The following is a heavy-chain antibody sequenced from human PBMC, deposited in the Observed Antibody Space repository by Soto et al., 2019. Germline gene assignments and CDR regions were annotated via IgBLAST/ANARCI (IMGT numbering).Heavy chain of an antibody. Sequence: EVQLLESGGGLVQPGGSLRLSCAASGFIFSNYDMSWVRLAPGKGLEWVSVISGSGGTTYYADSVKGRFTISRDNSKNTLYLQMNSLRAEDTDVYFCAKRPQDCSGGSGYRNYFDYWGQGTLVTVSS. V-gene: IGHV3-23*01. J-gene: IGHJ4*02. CDR2: ISGSGGTT. CDR1: GFIFSNYD. D-gene: IGHD2-15*01. CDR3: AKRPQDCSGGSGYRNYFDY.